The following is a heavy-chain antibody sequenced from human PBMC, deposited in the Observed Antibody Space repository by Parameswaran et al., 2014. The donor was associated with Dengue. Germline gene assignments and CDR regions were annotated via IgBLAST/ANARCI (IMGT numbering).Heavy chain of an antibody. D-gene: IGHD3-3*01. V-gene: IGHV3-30-3*01. J-gene: IGHJ6*02. CDR2: ISYDGSNK. CDR3: ARGHRDVLRFLEPRPGYYYGMDV. Sequence: WIRQPPGKGLEWVAVISYDGSNKYYADSVKGRFTISRDNSKNTLYLQMNSLRAEDTAVYYCARGHRDVLRFLEPRPGYYYGMDVWGQGTTVTVSS.